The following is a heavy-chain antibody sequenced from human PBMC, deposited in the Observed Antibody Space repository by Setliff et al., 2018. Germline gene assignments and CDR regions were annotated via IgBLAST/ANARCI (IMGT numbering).Heavy chain of an antibody. CDR1: GGTFSSYA. CDR3: ASCSGRATCLLPTI. Sequence: SVKVSCKASGGTFSSYAISWVRQAPGQGLEWMGGIIPIFGTANYAQKFQGRVTMTRDTSTSTVYMELSSLRSEDTAVYYCASCSGRATCLLPTIWGQGTLVTVSS. D-gene: IGHD1-26*01. CDR2: IIPIFGTA. V-gene: IGHV1-69*05. J-gene: IGHJ4*02.